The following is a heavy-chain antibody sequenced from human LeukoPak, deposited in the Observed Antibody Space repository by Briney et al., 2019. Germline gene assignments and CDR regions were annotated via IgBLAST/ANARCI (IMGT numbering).Heavy chain of an antibody. CDR3: ARHPYNWNAESYFDY. Sequence: PSETLSLTCAVYGGSFNGYYWSWIRQPPGKGLEWIGEINHSGSTNYNPSLKSRVTISVDTSKNQFSLKLSSVTAADTAVYYCARHPYNWNAESYFDYWGQGTLVTVSS. CDR1: GGSFNGYY. D-gene: IGHD1-20*01. V-gene: IGHV4-34*01. J-gene: IGHJ4*02. CDR2: INHSGST.